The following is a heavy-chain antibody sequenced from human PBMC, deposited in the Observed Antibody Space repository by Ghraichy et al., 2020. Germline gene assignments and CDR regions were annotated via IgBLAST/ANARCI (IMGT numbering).Heavy chain of an antibody. CDR3: ATQYNLRYFDWLVDAFDI. CDR1: GGSISSGSYY. J-gene: IGHJ3*02. Sequence: SETLSLTCTVSGGSISSGSYYCSWIRQPAGKGLEWIGRIYTSGSTNYNPSLKSRVTISVDTSKNQFSLKLSSVTAADTAVYYCATQYNLRYFDWLVDAFDIWGQGTMVTVSS. CDR2: IYTSGST. V-gene: IGHV4-61*02. D-gene: IGHD3-9*01.